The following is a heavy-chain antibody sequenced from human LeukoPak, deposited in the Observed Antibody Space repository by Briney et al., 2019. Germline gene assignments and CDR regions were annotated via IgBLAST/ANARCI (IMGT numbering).Heavy chain of an antibody. D-gene: IGHD3-22*01. CDR3: ARFGGLIVGLNAFDP. CDR1: GFTFSDYY. V-gene: IGHV3-11*06. CDR2: ISTSSSYI. J-gene: IGHJ5*02. Sequence: GGSLRLSCAASGFTFSDYYMSWIRQAPGKGLEWVSSISTSSSYIYYADSVKGRFTISRDNARKSLFLQMNSLRAEDTAVYYCARFGGLIVGLNAFDPWGQGTLVTVSS.